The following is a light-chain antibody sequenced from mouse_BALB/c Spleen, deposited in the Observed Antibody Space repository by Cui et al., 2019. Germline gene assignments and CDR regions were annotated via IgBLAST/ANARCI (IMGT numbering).Light chain of an antibody. V-gene: IGKV4-57*01. CDR2: STS. J-gene: IGKJ2*01. CDR3: QQRSSYPPT. CDR1: SSVNY. Sequence: VLTHSPAILPATPGEKVTITCSASSSVNYMNWFQQKPGTSPKLWIYSTSNLASGVPARFSGSGSGTSYSLTISRMEAEDAATYYCQQRSSYPPTFGGGTKLEIK.